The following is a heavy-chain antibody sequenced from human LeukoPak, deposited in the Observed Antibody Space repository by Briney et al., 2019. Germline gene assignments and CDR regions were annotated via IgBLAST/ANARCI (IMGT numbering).Heavy chain of an antibody. V-gene: IGHV3-23*01. D-gene: IGHD3-3*01. Sequence: GGSLRLSCVASGFSFSNYAMSWVRQAPGKGLEWVSVISGSGGSTYYADSVKGRFTISRDKSKNTLYLQMNSLRAEDTAVHYCAKSRSGYYRFDYWGQGTLVTVSS. CDR3: AKSRSGYYRFDY. J-gene: IGHJ4*02. CDR2: ISGSGGST. CDR1: GFSFSNYA.